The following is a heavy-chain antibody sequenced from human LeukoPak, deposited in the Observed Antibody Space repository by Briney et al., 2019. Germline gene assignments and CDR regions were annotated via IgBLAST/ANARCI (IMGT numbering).Heavy chain of an antibody. J-gene: IGHJ5*02. V-gene: IGHV3-15*01. CDR1: GFTFSNAW. CDR2: INTKSDGETT. D-gene: IGHD3-3*01. CDR3: AAGHYTNL. Sequence: GGSLRLSCAASGFTFSNAWMRWVRQAPGKGLEWVGRINTKSDGETTDYAAPAKGRFTISRDDSKDTLFLQMNSLKPEDTAIYYCAAGHYTNLWGQGTLVTVSS.